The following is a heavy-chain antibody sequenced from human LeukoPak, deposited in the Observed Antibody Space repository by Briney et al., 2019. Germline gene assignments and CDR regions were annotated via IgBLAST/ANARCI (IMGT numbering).Heavy chain of an antibody. J-gene: IGHJ4*02. CDR3: ARDRREYHLLNYFDY. CDR1: GYTFSAYF. V-gene: IGHV1-2*02. D-gene: IGHD2-2*01. CDR2: INPNSGGT. Sequence: GASVKVSCKASGYTFSAYFMHWVRQAPGQGPEWMGWINPNSGGTKYAQKFQGRVTMTRDTSISTAYMYLSRLTSDDTAMYYCARDRREYHLLNYFDYWGQGTLVTVSS.